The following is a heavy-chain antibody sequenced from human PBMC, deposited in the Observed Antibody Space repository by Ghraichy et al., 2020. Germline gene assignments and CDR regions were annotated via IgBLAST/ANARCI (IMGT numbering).Heavy chain of an antibody. CDR3: ATPHSTSNAFDI. Sequence: GGSLRLSCAASGFTFSSYWMSWVRQAPGKGLEWVANINQDGSEKYYVDSVKGRFTISRDNAKNSLYLQINSLRAEDTAVYYCATPHSTSNAFDIWGQGTMVTVSS. J-gene: IGHJ3*02. CDR1: GFTFSSYW. D-gene: IGHD2-2*01. CDR2: INQDGSEK. V-gene: IGHV3-7*03.